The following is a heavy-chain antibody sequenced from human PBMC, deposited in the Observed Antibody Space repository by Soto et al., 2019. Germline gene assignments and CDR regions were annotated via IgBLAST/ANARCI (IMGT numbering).Heavy chain of an antibody. Sequence: EVRLLESGGGLAQPGGSLRLSCAASGFTFRRYAMSWVRQAPGKGLEWIAGVSQSGNKTFYADSVRGRFIISRDNYRNTLFLQMSNVRGDDTALYFCAKDLDDDGVTDWGQGTLVTVSS. CDR1: GFTFRRYA. V-gene: IGHV3-23*01. CDR3: AKDLDDDGVTD. J-gene: IGHJ4*02. D-gene: IGHD1-1*01. CDR2: VSQSGNKT.